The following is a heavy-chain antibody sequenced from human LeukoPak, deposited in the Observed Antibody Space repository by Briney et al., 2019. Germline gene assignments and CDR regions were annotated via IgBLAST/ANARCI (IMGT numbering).Heavy chain of an antibody. Sequence: SETLSLTCAVYGGSFSGYYWSWIRQPPGKGLEWIGEINHSGSTNYNPSLKSRVTISVDTSKNQFSLKLSSVTDADTAVYYCASEGVATEGGYWGQGTLVTVSS. D-gene: IGHD5-12*01. CDR3: ASEGVATEGGY. CDR2: INHSGST. J-gene: IGHJ4*02. CDR1: GGSFSGYY. V-gene: IGHV4-34*01.